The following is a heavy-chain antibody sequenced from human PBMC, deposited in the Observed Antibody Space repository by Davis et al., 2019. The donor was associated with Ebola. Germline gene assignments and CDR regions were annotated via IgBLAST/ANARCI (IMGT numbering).Heavy chain of an antibody. Sequence: MPSETLSLTCAVYGGSFSGYYWSWIRQPPGKGLEWIGEINHSGSTNYNPSLKSRVTISVDTSKNQFSLKLSSVTAADTAVYYCARGEYSGYDWNYYYYYSMDVWGQGTTVTVSS. CDR3: ARGEYSGYDWNYYYYYSMDV. CDR1: GGSFSGYY. CDR2: INHSGST. D-gene: IGHD5-12*01. V-gene: IGHV4-34*01. J-gene: IGHJ6*02.